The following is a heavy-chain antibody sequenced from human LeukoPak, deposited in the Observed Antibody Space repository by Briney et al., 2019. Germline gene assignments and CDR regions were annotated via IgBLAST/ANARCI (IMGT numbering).Heavy chain of an antibody. J-gene: IGHJ1*01. CDR1: GFTFSSYA. CDR3: AKIGRYYYDSSGYRAEYFQH. CDR2: ISGSGGSA. V-gene: IGHV3-23*01. Sequence: QPGGSLRLSCAASGFTFSSYAMSWVRQAPGKGLEWVSAISGSGGSAYYADSVKGRFTISRDNSKNTLYLQMNSLRAEDTAVYYCAKIGRYYYDSSGYRAEYFQHWGQGTLVTVSS. D-gene: IGHD3-22*01.